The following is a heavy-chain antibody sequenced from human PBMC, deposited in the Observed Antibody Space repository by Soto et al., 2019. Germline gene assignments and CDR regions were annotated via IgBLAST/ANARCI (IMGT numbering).Heavy chain of an antibody. V-gene: IGHV4-30-4*01. J-gene: IGHJ4*02. D-gene: IGHD3-10*01. Sequence: QVQLQESGPGLVKPSQTLSLTCTVSGGSISSGDYYWSWIRQPPGKGLEGIGYISYSGSTYYNPSLKSRVTISVDTSKNQFSLKLSSVTAADTAVYYCARVGGFGATTIDYWGQGTLVTVSS. CDR2: ISYSGST. CDR3: ARVGGFGATTIDY. CDR1: GGSISSGDYY.